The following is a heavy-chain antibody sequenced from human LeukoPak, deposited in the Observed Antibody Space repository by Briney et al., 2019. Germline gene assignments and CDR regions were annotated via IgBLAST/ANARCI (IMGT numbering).Heavy chain of an antibody. D-gene: IGHD3-22*01. CDR1: GFTFSSYA. V-gene: IGHV3-23*01. CDR3: TKEYDSGYLGRGRGYFDY. J-gene: IGHJ4*02. CDR2: IRGTGSST. Sequence: GGSLRLSCGASGFTFSSYAMAWVRQAPGKGLEWVSAIRGTGSSTYYADSVKGRFTISRDNSKSTLYLQMNSLRAEDTAIYFCTKEYDSGYLGRGRGYFDYWGQGTLVTVSS.